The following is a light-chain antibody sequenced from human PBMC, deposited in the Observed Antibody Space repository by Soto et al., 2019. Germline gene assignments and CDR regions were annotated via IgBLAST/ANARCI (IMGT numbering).Light chain of an antibody. CDR3: QQFGSSPYA. Sequence: EVVLTQSPGTLSLSPGERATLSCRASQSVSSNYLAWYQQKPGQAPRLLIYGASSRATGIPDRFSGSGSGTDFTLTVSRLEPEDFATYYCQQFGSSPYAFGQGTMLAIK. J-gene: IGKJ2*01. CDR1: QSVSSNY. CDR2: GAS. V-gene: IGKV3-20*01.